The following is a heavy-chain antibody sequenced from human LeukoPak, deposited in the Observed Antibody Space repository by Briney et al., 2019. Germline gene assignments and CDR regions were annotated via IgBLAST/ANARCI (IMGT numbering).Heavy chain of an antibody. CDR3: TTGRYFDWIDY. CDR2: IKSKTDGGTT. V-gene: IGHV3-15*01. CDR1: GFTFRNAW. D-gene: IGHD3-9*01. J-gene: IGHJ4*02. Sequence: GGSLRLSCAAPGFTFRNAWMSWVRQAPGKGLEWVGRIKSKTDGGTTDYAAPVKSRFTISRDDSKNTLYLQMNSLKTEDTAVYYCTTGRYFDWIDYWGQGTLVTVSS.